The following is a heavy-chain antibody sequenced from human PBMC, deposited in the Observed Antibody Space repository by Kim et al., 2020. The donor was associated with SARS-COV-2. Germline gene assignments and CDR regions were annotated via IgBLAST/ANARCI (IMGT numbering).Heavy chain of an antibody. CDR1: GGSISSSSYY. D-gene: IGHD5-18*01. CDR3: ARVEIGQGDTADEKPINFDY. CDR2: IYYSGST. Sequence: SETLSLTCTVSGGSISSSSYYWGWIRQPPGKGLEWIGSIYYSGSTYYNPSLKSRVTISVDTSKNQFSLKLSSVTAADTAVYYCARVEIGQGDTADEKPINFDYWGQGTLVTVSS. V-gene: IGHV4-39*07. J-gene: IGHJ4*02.